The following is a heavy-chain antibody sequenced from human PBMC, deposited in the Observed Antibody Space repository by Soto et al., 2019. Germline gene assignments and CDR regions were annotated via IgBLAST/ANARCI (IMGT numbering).Heavy chain of an antibody. D-gene: IGHD2-2*02. CDR2: IYSGGST. V-gene: IGHV3-66*01. CDR1: GFTVSSNY. Sequence: EVQLVESGGGLVQPGGSLRLSCAASGFTVSSNYMSWVRQAPGKGLEWVSVIYSGGSTYYADSVKGRFTISRDNSKNTLYLQMNSPRAEDTAVYYCARGSGAHCSSTSCYIYYGMDVWGQGTTVTVSS. J-gene: IGHJ6*02. CDR3: ARGSGAHCSSTSCYIYYGMDV.